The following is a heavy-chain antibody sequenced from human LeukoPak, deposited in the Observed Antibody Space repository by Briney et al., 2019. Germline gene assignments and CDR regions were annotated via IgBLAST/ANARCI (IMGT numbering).Heavy chain of an antibody. CDR2: ISAYNGNT. Sequence: ASVKVSYKASGYTFSINGISWVRQAPGQGREWMGWISAYNGNTYYAQKFQGRVTMTTDTSTNTAYMELRSLRSDDTAVYYCAREGRYYYYYMDVWGKGTTVTVSS. CDR1: GYTFSING. J-gene: IGHJ6*03. V-gene: IGHV1-18*01. D-gene: IGHD3-10*01. CDR3: AREGRYYYYYMDV.